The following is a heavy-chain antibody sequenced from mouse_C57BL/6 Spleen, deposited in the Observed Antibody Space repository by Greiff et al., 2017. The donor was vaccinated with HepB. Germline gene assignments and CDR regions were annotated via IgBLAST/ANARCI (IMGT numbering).Heavy chain of an antibody. J-gene: IGHJ4*01. V-gene: IGHV7-3*01. CDR3: ARSPPYGSRGDYAMDY. D-gene: IGHD1-1*01. Sequence: EVKVVESGGGLVQPGGSLSLSCAASGFTFTDYYMSWVRQPPGKALEWLGFIRNKANGYTTEYSASVKGRFTISRDNSQSILYLQMNALRAEDSATYYCARSPPYGSRGDYAMDYWGQGTSVTVSS. CDR1: GFTFTDYY. CDR2: IRNKANGYTT.